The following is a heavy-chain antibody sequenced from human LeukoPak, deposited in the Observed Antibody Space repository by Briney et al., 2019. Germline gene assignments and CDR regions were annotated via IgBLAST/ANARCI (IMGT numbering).Heavy chain of an antibody. V-gene: IGHV3-9*01. CDR2: ISWNSGSI. CDR3: ARDAVNPVSHFFDY. Sequence: GGSLRLSCAASGFTFDDYAMHWVRQAPGKGLEWVSGISWNSGSIGYVDSVKGRFTISRDNAKNSLYLQMNSLRPEDTAVYYCARDAVNPVSHFFDYWGQGTLVTVSS. CDR1: GFTFDDYA. J-gene: IGHJ4*02. D-gene: IGHD2-8*01.